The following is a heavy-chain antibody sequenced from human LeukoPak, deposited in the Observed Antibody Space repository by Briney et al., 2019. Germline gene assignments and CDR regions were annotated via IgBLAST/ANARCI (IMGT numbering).Heavy chain of an antibody. J-gene: IGHJ6*03. Sequence: ASVKVSCKASGYTFTGYYMHWVRQAPGQGLEWMGRINPNSGGTNYAQKFQGRVTMTRDTSISTAYMELSRLRSDDTAVYYCARDSRVATIFGVVTRKYYYYMDVWGKGTTVTVSS. D-gene: IGHD3-3*01. CDR2: INPNSGGT. CDR1: GYTFTGYY. V-gene: IGHV1-2*06. CDR3: ARDSRVATIFGVVTRKYYYYMDV.